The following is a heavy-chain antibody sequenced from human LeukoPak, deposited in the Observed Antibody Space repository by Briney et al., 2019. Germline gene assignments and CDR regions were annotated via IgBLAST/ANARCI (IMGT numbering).Heavy chain of an antibody. D-gene: IGHD4-23*01. J-gene: IGHJ4*02. CDR1: GFTFSKYG. Sequence: GGSLRLSCAASGFTFSKYGMSWVRQAPGKGPEWVSAISGSGGSTYYADSVKGRFTISRDNSKNTLYLQMNSLRAEDTAVYYCAAMTTVLNGFDYWGQGTLVTVSS. V-gene: IGHV3-23*01. CDR3: AAMTTVLNGFDY. CDR2: ISGSGGST.